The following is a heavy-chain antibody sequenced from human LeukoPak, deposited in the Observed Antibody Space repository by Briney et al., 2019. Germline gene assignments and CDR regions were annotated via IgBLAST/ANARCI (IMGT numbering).Heavy chain of an antibody. Sequence: ASVKVSCKVSGYTLTELSMHWVRQAPGKGLEWMGGFDPEDGETIYAQKFQGRVTMTEDTSTDTAYMELSSLRSEDTAVYYCATDGQWERKGDAFDIWGQGTMVTVSS. D-gene: IGHD1-26*01. V-gene: IGHV1-24*01. CDR3: ATDGQWERKGDAFDI. J-gene: IGHJ3*02. CDR2: FDPEDGET. CDR1: GYTLTELS.